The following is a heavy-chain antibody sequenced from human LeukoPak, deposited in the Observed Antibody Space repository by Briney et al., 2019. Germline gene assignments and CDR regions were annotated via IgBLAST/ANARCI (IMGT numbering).Heavy chain of an antibody. J-gene: IGHJ6*02. CDR3: ARDHGVVVPAAMVHLYYYYGMDV. V-gene: IGHV3-7*03. CDR1: GFTFSSYW. CDR2: IKQDGSEK. D-gene: IGHD2-2*01. Sequence: QTGGSLRLSCAASGFTFSSYWMSWVRQAPGKGLEWVANIKQDGSEKYYVDSVEGRFTISRDNAKNSLYLQMNSLRAEDTAVYYCARDHGVVVPAAMVHLYYYYGMDVWGQGTTVTVSS.